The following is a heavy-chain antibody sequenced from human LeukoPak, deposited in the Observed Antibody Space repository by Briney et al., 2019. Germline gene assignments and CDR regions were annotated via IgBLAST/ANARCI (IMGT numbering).Heavy chain of an antibody. D-gene: IGHD3-22*01. CDR3: ARWGNYYDSSGYFPFDY. CDR1: GGSISSSSYY. CDR2: IYYSGST. J-gene: IGHJ4*02. V-gene: IGHV4-39*07. Sequence: SETLSLTCTVSGGSISSSSYYWGWIRQPPGKGLEWIGSIYYSGSTYYNPSLKSRVTISVDTSKNQFSLKLSSVTAADTAVYYCARWGNYYDSSGYFPFDYWGQGTLVTVSS.